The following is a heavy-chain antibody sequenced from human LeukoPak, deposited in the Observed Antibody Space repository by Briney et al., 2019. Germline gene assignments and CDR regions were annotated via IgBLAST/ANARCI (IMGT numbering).Heavy chain of an antibody. CDR1: GGSISSGGYY. J-gene: IGHJ6*04. CDR2: IYYSGST. V-gene: IGHV4-31*03. Sequence: TLSLTCTVSGGSISSGGYYWSWIRQHPGKGLEWIGYIYYSGSTYYNPSLKSRVTISVDTSKNQLSLKLSSVTAADTAVYYCARGPSDYYYGMDVWGKGTTVTVSS. CDR3: ARGPSDYYYGMDV.